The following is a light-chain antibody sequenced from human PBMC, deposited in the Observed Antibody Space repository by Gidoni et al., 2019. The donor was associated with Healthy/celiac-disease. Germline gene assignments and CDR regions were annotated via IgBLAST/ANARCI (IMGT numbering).Light chain of an antibody. J-gene: IGLJ1*01. V-gene: IGLV6-57*01. Sequence: NFMLTQPHSVSASPGKTVTISCTRSSGSIASNYVQWYQQRPGSSPTTVIYEDNQRPSGVPDRFSGSIDSSSNSASLTISGLKTEDEADYYCQSYDSSNGVFGTGTKVTVL. CDR1: SGSIASNY. CDR3: QSYDSSNGV. CDR2: EDN.